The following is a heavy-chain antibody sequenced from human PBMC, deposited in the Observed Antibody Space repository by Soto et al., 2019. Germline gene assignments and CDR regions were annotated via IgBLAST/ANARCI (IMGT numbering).Heavy chain of an antibody. CDR3: ARRYGYSFDY. Sequence: NPSETLSLTCTVSGGSISSSSYYWSWIRQPPGKGLEWIGYIYYSGSTNYNPSLKSRVTISVDTSKNQFSLKLSSVTDAYTAVYYCARRYGYSFDYWGQGTLVTVSS. J-gene: IGHJ4*02. CDR1: GGSISSSSYY. V-gene: IGHV4-61*05. D-gene: IGHD1-1*01. CDR2: IYYSGST.